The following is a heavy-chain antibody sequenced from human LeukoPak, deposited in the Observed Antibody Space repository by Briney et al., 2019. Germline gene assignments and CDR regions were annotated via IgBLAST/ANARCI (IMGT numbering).Heavy chain of an antibody. CDR3: ARHLRGAYSSLAY. Sequence: ASETLSLTCTVSGGSIISDVYSWGWIRQPPGKGLEWVGNVFYSGNTYYHPSLKNRVIISVDTSKNHFSLRLSSVTAADTAVYYCARHLRGAYSSLAYWGQGALVTVSS. J-gene: IGHJ4*02. CDR1: GGSIISDVYS. V-gene: IGHV4-39*01. CDR2: VFYSGNT. D-gene: IGHD4-11*01.